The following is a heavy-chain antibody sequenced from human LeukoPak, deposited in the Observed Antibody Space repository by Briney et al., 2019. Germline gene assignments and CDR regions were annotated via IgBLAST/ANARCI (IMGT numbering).Heavy chain of an antibody. J-gene: IGHJ4*02. V-gene: IGHV1-3*01. D-gene: IGHD6-19*01. CDR3: ARDSGTGWHYLD. CDR1: GYTFTNYA. CDR2: INGANGNA. Sequence: VSVKVSCKASGYTFTNYAMHWVRQAPGQRLEWMGWINGANGNAKYSQNFQGRVTITRDTSANTVYMELSSLRSEDTAVYYCARDSGTGWHYLDWGQGTLVTVSS.